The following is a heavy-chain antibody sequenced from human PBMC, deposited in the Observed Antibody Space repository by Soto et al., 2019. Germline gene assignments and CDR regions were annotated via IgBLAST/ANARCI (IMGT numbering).Heavy chain of an antibody. CDR1: GYTFTNFG. CDR3: WRGGTPIDH. CDR2: ISAYNGNT. V-gene: IGHV1-18*01. J-gene: IGHJ4*02. D-gene: IGHD3-16*01. Sequence: QVQLVQSGAEVKKPGASVKVSCKASGYTFTNFGISWVRQAPGQGLEWMGWISAYNGNTNYAQNFQGRVTMTTGTSTSTAYMELRRLRSDGTAGYYFWRGGTPIDHWGQGTLVTVSS.